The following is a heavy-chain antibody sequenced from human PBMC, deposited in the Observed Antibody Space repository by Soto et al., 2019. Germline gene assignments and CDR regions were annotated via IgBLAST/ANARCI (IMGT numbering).Heavy chain of an antibody. Sequence: GGSLRLSCAASGFSFSRYGIHWVRQAPGKGLEWVAVISKDGGDKEYAESVKGRCTISRENSKSTVYLQMNSLRVEDTAVYYCAKDGYKYKYYYDYQGQGSLVTVSS. CDR2: ISKDGGDK. D-gene: IGHD5-18*01. CDR3: AKDGYKYKYYYDY. V-gene: IGHV3-30*18. CDR1: GFSFSRYG. J-gene: IGHJ4*02.